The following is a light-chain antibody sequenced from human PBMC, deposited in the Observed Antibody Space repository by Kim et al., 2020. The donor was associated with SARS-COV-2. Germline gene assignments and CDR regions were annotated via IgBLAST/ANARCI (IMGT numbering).Light chain of an antibody. Sequence: EIVLTQSPGTLSLSPGQRATLSCRASQSVSSNYLAWYQQKPGQAPRLLMYGASGRAAGVPDRFSGSGSGTHFILTISRLEPEDFAVYFCLQYATSPYTFGQGTKLEIK. CDR3: LQYATSPYT. V-gene: IGKV3-20*01. CDR2: GAS. CDR1: QSVSSNY. J-gene: IGKJ2*01.